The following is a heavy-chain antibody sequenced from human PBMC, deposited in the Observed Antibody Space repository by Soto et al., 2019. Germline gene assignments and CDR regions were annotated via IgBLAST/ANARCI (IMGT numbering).Heavy chain of an antibody. CDR1: GGSISSGDYY. J-gene: IGHJ6*02. D-gene: IGHD3-9*01. CDR2: IYYSGST. Sequence: SETLSLTCTVSGGSISSGDYYWRWIRQPPGKGLEWIGYIYYSGSTYYNPSLKSRVTISVDTSKNQFSLKLSSVTAAGTAVYYCARADFDWLRNYYYGMDVWGQGTTVTVSS. V-gene: IGHV4-30-4*01. CDR3: ARADFDWLRNYYYGMDV.